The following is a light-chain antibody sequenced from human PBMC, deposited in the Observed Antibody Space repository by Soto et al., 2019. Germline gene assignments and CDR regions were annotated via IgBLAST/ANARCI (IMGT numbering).Light chain of an antibody. J-gene: IGLJ1*01. CDR3: SSYTSSSTL. CDR2: AVT. Sequence: QSALTQPASVSGSPGQWITISCTGTSSDVGGYNYVSWYQQHPGKAPKLMIYAVTDRPSGVSSRFSGSKSGNTASLTISGLQAEDEADYYCSSYTSSSTLFGTGTKLTVL. CDR1: SSDVGGYNY. V-gene: IGLV2-14*01.